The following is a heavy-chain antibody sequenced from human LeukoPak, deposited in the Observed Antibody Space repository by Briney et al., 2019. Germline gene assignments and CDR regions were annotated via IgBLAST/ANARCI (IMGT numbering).Heavy chain of an antibody. CDR1: GYTFTSYY. V-gene: IGHV1-46*01. CDR3: ARGPYYYDSSGYYGY. J-gene: IGHJ4*02. CDR2: INPSGGST. D-gene: IGHD3-22*01. Sequence: ASVKVSCKASGYTFTSYYMHWVRQAPGQGLEWMGIINPSGGSTSYAQKFQGRVTMTRDMSTSTVYMELSSLRSEETAVYYCARGPYYYDSSGYYGYWGQGNLVTVSS.